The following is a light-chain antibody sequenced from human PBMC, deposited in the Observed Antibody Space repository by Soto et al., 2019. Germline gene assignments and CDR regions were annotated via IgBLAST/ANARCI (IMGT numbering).Light chain of an antibody. Sequence: QSVLTQPASVSGSPGQSITISCTGTSSDVGDYDYVSWYRQHPGKAPQLLIYAVYNRPSGDSNRFSASKSGTTASLPISGLQAEDEAVYFCSSYTRSSTRYVFGAGTEVTVL. CDR2: AVY. CDR1: SSDVGDYDY. V-gene: IGLV2-14*01. CDR3: SSYTRSSTRYV. J-gene: IGLJ1*01.